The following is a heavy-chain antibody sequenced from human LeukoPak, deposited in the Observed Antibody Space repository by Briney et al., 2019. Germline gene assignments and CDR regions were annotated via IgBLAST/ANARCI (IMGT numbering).Heavy chain of an antibody. V-gene: IGHV3-21*01. CDR2: ISTSSTYI. D-gene: IGHD1-20*01. CDR3: ARDPPFIIGTTFFDY. CDR1: GFTFSSYS. J-gene: IGHJ4*02. Sequence: GGSLRLSCAASGFTFSSYSMNWVRQAPGKGLEWVSSISTSSTYIYYAGSVKGRLTISRDNAKNSLYLQMNSLRAEDTAVYYCARDPPFIIGTTFFDYWGQGTLVTVSS.